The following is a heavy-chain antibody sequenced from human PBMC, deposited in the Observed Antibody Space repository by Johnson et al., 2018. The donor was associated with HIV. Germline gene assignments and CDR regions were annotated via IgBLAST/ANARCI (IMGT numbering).Heavy chain of an antibody. D-gene: IGHD3-9*01. V-gene: IGHV3-30*04. Sequence: QEQLVESGGGVVQPERSLRLSCSASAFTFSRHAMHWVRQAPGKGPEWVACISYDGSNKYYADSVKGRFTISRDDSKNTLYLQMKSLKTEDTAMYYCTTDWPLRDLDWLFHDAFDIWGQGTMVTVAS. CDR3: TTDWPLRDLDWLFHDAFDI. CDR1: AFTFSRHA. J-gene: IGHJ3*02. CDR2: ISYDGSNK.